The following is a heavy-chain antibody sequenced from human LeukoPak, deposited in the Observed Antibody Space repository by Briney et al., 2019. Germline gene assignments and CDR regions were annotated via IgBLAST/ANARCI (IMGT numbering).Heavy chain of an antibody. D-gene: IGHD4-17*01. CDR2: ISSSSSYI. CDR1: GYTFSSYS. J-gene: IGHJ4*02. V-gene: IGHV3-21*01. Sequence: GRSLRLSCAASGYTFSSYSMHWVLQAPGKGLEWVSSISSSSSYIYYADSVKGRFTISRDNAKNSLYLQMNSLRAEDTAVYYCARAADYGDYFDYWGQGTLVTVSS. CDR3: ARAADYGDYFDY.